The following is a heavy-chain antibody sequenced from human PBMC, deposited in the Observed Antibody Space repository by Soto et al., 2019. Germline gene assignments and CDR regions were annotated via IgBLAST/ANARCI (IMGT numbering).Heavy chain of an antibody. V-gene: IGHV4-39*01. CDR2: IYYSGST. J-gene: IGHJ3*02. CDR1: GGSISSSSYY. CDR3: ARQPKEYDYGDIDAFDI. D-gene: IGHD4-17*01. Sequence: QLQLQESGPGLVKPSETLSLTCTVSGGSISSSSYYWGWIRQPPGKGLEWIGSIYYSGSTYYNPSLKSRVTISVDTSKNQFPLKLSSVTAADTAVYYCARQPKEYDYGDIDAFDIWGQGTMVTVSS.